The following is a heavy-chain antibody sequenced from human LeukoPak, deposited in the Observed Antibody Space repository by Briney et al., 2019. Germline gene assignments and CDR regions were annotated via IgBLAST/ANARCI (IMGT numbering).Heavy chain of an antibody. V-gene: IGHV1-46*01. J-gene: IGHJ4*02. CDR1: GYSFTSYG. CDR3: ARDYYDSSGYYHGGH. Sequence: ASVKVSCKASGYSFTSYGIHWVRQAPGQGLEWMGIINPRGGSITYAQNFQGRVTMTGDTSTGAVYMELSSLRSEDTAVYYCARDYYDSSGYYHGGHWGQGTLVTVSS. CDR2: INPRGGSI. D-gene: IGHD3-22*01.